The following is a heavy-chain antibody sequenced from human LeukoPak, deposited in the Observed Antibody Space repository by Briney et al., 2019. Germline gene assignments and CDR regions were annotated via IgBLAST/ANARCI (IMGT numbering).Heavy chain of an antibody. V-gene: IGHV3-30*02. CDR3: ASDGGRSGY. J-gene: IGHJ4*02. D-gene: IGHD4-23*01. CDR1: GFTFSSYG. Sequence: GGSLRLSCAASGFTFSSYGMHWVRQAPGKGLVWVAFIRYDGSNKYYADSVKGRFTIYRDNAKNSLYLQMNSLRAEDTAVYYCASDGGRSGYWGQGTLVTVSS. CDR2: IRYDGSNK.